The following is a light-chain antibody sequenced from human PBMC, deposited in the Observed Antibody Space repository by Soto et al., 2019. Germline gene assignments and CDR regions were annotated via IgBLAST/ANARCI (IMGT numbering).Light chain of an antibody. CDR2: AAS. CDR3: QKYNSAPLT. CDR1: QGISVY. V-gene: IGKV1-27*01. J-gene: IGKJ4*01. Sequence: DIQMTQSRASLSASLGDRVIITCRASQGISVYLAWFQQKPGKVPKLLIYAASTLQSGVPSRFSGSGSGTDFTLTISSLQPEDVANYYCQKYNSAPLTFGGGTKVEIK.